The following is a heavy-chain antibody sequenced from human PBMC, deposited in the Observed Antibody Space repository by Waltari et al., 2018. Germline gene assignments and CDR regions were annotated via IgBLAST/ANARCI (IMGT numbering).Heavy chain of an antibody. J-gene: IGHJ4*02. CDR2: SIPILGIA. Sequence: QVQLVQSGAEVKKPGSSVKVSCKASGGTFSSYAISWVRQAPGQGLEWMGGSIPILGIANYAQKFQGRVTITADKSTSTAYMELSSLRSEDTAVYYCAREPLIAAAGGVSYYWGQGTLVTVSS. CDR3: AREPLIAAAGGVSYY. V-gene: IGHV1-69*10. D-gene: IGHD6-13*01. CDR1: GGTFSSYA.